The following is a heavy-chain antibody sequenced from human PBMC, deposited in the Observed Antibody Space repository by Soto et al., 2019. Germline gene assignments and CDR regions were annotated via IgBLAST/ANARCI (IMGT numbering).Heavy chain of an antibody. V-gene: IGHV4-30-4*01. CDR1: GGSVSNGDYY. Sequence: QVQLQESGPGLVKPSQTLSVTCTVSGGSVSNGDYYWSWVRQPPGKGLEWIGYINYSGSTYYNPSLESRVTMSFDTSENQFSLRLSSVSDADTAIYYCATETIGSSPLHFAYWGQGTLVTVSS. CDR3: ATETIGSSPLHFAY. D-gene: IGHD3-10*01. CDR2: INYSGST. J-gene: IGHJ4*02.